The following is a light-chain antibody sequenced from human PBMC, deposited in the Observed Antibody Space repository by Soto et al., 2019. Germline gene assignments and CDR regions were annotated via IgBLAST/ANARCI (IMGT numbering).Light chain of an antibody. CDR1: SRDVGGYSY. Sequence: QSALTQPASVTGSPGQSITISCTGTSRDVGGYSYVSWYQQHPGKAPKLMIYEVNNRPSGVSDRFSGSKSGNTASLTISGLQAEDESDYYCSSFTSYSTLVFGGGTKLTVL. CDR3: SSFTSYSTLV. V-gene: IGLV2-14*01. CDR2: EVN. J-gene: IGLJ2*01.